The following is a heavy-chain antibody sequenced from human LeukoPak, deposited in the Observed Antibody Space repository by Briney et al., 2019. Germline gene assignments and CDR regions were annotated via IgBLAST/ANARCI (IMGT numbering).Heavy chain of an antibody. V-gene: IGHV1-46*01. J-gene: IGHJ4*02. D-gene: IGHD2-2*01. CDR3: ARDPYRYCSSTSCYFDY. CDR1: GYTFTGYY. CDR2: INPSGGST. Sequence: GASVKVSCRASGYTFTGYYMHWVRQAPGQGLEWMGIINPSGGSTSYAQKFQGRVTMTRDTSTSTVYMELSSLRSEDTAVYYCARDPYRYCSSTSCYFDYWGQGTLVTVSS.